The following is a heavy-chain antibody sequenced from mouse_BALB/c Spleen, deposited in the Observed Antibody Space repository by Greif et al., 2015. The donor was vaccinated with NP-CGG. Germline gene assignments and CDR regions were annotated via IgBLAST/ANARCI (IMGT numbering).Heavy chain of an antibody. CDR1: GFTFSSFG. Sequence: EVKLMESGGGLVQPGGSRKLSCAASGFTFSSFGMHWVRQAPEKGLEWVAYISSGSSTIYYADTVKGRFTISRDNPKNTLFLQMTSLRSEGTAMYYCARELGGFAYWGQGTLVTVSA. J-gene: IGHJ3*01. CDR3: ARELGGFAY. D-gene: IGHD4-1*01. V-gene: IGHV5-17*02. CDR2: ISSGSSTI.